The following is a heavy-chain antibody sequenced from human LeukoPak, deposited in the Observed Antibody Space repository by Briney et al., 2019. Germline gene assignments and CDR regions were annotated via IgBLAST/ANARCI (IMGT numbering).Heavy chain of an antibody. J-gene: IGHJ4*02. Sequence: PSETLSLTCAVSGGSISSGNWWSWVRQPPGKGLQWIGKIFHSGSTNYNPSLKSRATISVDNSENQLSLTLTSVTAADTAVYYCAREVGGDFDALDYWGQGTLVTVSS. CDR2: IFHSGST. CDR1: GGSISSGNW. V-gene: IGHV4-4*02. D-gene: IGHD4-17*01. CDR3: AREVGGDFDALDY.